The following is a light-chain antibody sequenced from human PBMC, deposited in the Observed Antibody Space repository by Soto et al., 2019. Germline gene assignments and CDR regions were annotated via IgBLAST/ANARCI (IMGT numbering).Light chain of an antibody. CDR2: EVS. CDR3: SSYAASNNLV. CDR1: SSDVGGYNY. V-gene: IGLV2-8*01. J-gene: IGLJ1*01. Sequence: QSVLTQPPSASGSPGQSVTISCTGTSSDVGGYNYVSWYQQHPGKAPKLMIYEVSKRPSGVPDRFSGSKSGNTASLTVSGLQAEYEADSYCSSYAASNNLVFGPGTKVTV.